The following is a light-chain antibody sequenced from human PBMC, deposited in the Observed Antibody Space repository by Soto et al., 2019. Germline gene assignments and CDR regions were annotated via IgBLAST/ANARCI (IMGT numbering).Light chain of an antibody. CDR2: YDD. Sequence: QSVLTQPPSVSEAPRQRVTISCSGSSSNIGNNAVNWYQQLPGKAPKLLIYYDDLLPSGVSDRFSGSKSGTSASLAISGLQSEDEANYYCAAWDASLNGRMFGGGTKLTVL. CDR3: AAWDASLNGRM. V-gene: IGLV1-36*01. J-gene: IGLJ3*02. CDR1: SSNIGNNA.